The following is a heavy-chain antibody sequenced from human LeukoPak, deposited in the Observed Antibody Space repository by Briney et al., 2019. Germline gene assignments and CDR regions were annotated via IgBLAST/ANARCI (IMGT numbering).Heavy chain of an antibody. J-gene: IGHJ4*02. V-gene: IGHV3-23*01. D-gene: IGHD3-3*01. Sequence: GGSLRLSCAASGFTFSSYAMSWVRQAPGKGLKWVSAISASGGSTYYADSVKGRFTISRDNSKNTLYLQMNSLRAGDTAVYYCAKGIWSGDRWYFDYWGRGPLVTVSS. CDR3: AKGIWSGDRWYFDY. CDR2: ISASGGST. CDR1: GFTFSSYA.